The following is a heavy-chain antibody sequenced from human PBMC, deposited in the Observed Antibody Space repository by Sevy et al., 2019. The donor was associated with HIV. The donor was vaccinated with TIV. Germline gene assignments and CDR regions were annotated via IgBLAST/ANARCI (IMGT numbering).Heavy chain of an antibody. D-gene: IGHD6-25*01. J-gene: IGHJ4*02. CDR2: IKQEGSER. CDR1: GFTFSSYW. Sequence: GGSLRLSCAASGFTFSSYWMSWVRQAPGKGLEWVANIKQEGSERYYLDSVKGRFTISRDNAKNSLYLQMDSLRAEDTAVYYCARGGQRFDYWGQGTLVTVSS. CDR3: ARGGQRFDY. V-gene: IGHV3-7*01.